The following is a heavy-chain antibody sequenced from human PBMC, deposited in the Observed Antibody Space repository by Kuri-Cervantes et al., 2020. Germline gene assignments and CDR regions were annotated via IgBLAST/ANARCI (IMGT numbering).Heavy chain of an antibody. CDR3: ARAGSSADWDV. Sequence: GGSLRLCCAASGFTFDDYAMHWVRQAPGKGLEWVSGISWNSGSIGYADSVKGRFTISRDNSKNTLYLQMNSLKAEDTAVYYCARAGSSADWDVWGQGTTVTVSS. V-gene: IGHV3-9*01. CDR2: ISWNSGSI. J-gene: IGHJ6*02. D-gene: IGHD6-6*01. CDR1: GFTFDDYA.